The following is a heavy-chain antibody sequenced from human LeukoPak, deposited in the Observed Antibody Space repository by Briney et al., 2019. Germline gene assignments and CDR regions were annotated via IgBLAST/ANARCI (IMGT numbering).Heavy chain of an antibody. J-gene: IGHJ4*02. CDR3: ARDRGTGAPYFFDY. CDR1: GFTFSSYW. CDR2: IKQDGSEK. Sequence: PGGSLRLSCAASGFTFSSYWMSWVRQAPGKGLEWVANIKQDGSEKYYVDSVKGRFTISRDNAKNSLYLQMNSLRAEDTAIYYCARDRGTGAPYFFDYWGQGTLVTVSS. V-gene: IGHV3-7*01. D-gene: IGHD1-26*01.